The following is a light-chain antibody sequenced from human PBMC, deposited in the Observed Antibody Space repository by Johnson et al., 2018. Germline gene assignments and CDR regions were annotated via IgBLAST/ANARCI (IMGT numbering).Light chain of an antibody. CDR1: SSNIGNNY. J-gene: IGLJ1*01. V-gene: IGLV1-51*02. CDR3: GTWDSSLSAVNV. CDR2: ENN. Sequence: QSVFTQPPSVSAAPGQKVTISCSGSSSNIGNNYVSWYQQLPGTAPKLLIYENNKRPSGIPDRFSGSKSGTSATLGITGLQTGDEADYYCGTWDSSLSAVNVFGTGTKVTVL.